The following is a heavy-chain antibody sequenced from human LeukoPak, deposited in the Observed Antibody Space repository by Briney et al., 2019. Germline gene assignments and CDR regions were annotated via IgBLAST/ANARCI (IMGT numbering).Heavy chain of an antibody. D-gene: IGHD3-22*01. J-gene: IGHJ4*02. CDR1: GFTVSDND. V-gene: IGHV3-53*04. Sequence: GRSLRLSCVVSGFTVSDNDMSWVRHAPRRGLGWVSFIHSAGTTFYADSVKGRFTLSRHNSVDTGYLQIKTLRPADTAVYFCARPDRYDSRGYYYGDYWGQGTLVTVSS. CDR2: IHSAGTT. CDR3: ARPDRYDSRGYYYGDY.